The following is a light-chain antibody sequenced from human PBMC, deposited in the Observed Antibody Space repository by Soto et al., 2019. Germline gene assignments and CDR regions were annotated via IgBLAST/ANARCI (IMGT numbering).Light chain of an antibody. CDR2: GAS. Sequence: EIVLTQSPGTLSLSPGERATLSCRASQSVSSSYLAWYQQKPGQAPRLLIYGASSRATGIPARFSGSGSGTDFTLTISRLEPEDFAVYYCQQYGSSLFPFGPGTKVDIK. V-gene: IGKV3-20*01. CDR1: QSVSSSY. J-gene: IGKJ3*01. CDR3: QQYGSSLFP.